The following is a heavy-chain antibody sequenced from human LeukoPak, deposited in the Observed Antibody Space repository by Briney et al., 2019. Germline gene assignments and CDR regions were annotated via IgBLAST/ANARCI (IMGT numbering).Heavy chain of an antibody. J-gene: IGHJ6*02. CDR1: GFTFSSYG. CDR3: AKASEGYCSGCSCDSPHYYYGMVV. CDR2: ISFDGSNK. V-gene: IGHV3-30*18. Sequence: GRSLRLSCEASGFTFSSYGMHWVRQAPGKGLEWVAVISFDGSNKNYADSVKGRFTISRDNSKNTAYLQMTSLEAEDTAVYYCAKASEGYCSGCSCDSPHYYYGMVVWGQGSKVTDSS. D-gene: IGHD2-15*01.